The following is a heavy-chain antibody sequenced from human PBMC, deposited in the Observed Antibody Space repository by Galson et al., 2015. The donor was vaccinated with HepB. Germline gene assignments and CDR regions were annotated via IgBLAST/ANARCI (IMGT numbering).Heavy chain of an antibody. J-gene: IGHJ4*02. D-gene: IGHD6-13*01. CDR2: INPSGGST. V-gene: IGHV1-46*01. CDR1: GYTFTFYY. CDR3: ARGPVRGTAAAATPFEY. Sequence: SVKVSCKASGYTFTFYYMHWVRQAPGQGLEWMGIINPSGGSTNYAQKFQGRVTMTRDTSTSTVYMELSSLRSDDTAVYYCARGPVRGTAAAATPFEYRGQGTLVTVSS.